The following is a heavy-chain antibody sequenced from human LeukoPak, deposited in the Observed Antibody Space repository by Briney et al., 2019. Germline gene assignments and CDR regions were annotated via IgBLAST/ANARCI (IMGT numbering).Heavy chain of an antibody. D-gene: IGHD2-2*01. Sequence: ASVKVSCKASGYTFTSYGISWVRQAPGQGLEWMRWISAYNGNTNYAQKLQGRVTMTTDTSTSTAYMELRSLRSDDTAVYYCAFGSVVPAEGRWFDPWGQGTLVTVSS. V-gene: IGHV1-18*01. CDR1: GYTFTSYG. J-gene: IGHJ5*02. CDR2: ISAYNGNT. CDR3: AFGSVVPAEGRWFDP.